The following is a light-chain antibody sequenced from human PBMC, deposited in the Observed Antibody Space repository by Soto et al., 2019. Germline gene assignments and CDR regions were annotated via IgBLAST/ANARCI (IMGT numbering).Light chain of an antibody. CDR3: QQYGSSPPT. CDR2: DAS. J-gene: IGKJ1*01. CDR1: QSVSSSY. V-gene: IGKV3D-20*01. Sequence: IVLTQSPATLTKTPGERATLSCGASQSVSSSYLAWYQQKPGLAPRLLIYDASSRATGIPDRFSGSGSGTDFTLTISRLESEDFAVYYCQQYGSSPPTFGQGTKVDIK.